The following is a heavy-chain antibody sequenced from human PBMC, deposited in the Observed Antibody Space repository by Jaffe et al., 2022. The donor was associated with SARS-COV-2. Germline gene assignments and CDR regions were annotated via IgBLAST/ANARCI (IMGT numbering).Heavy chain of an antibody. Sequence: EVQLVESGGGLVKPGGSLRLSCAASGFTFSSYSMNWVRQAPGKGLEWVSSISSSSSYIYYADSVKGRFTISRDNAKNSLYLQMNSLRAEDTAVYYCARDGYDYYYYYYGMDVWGQGTTVTVSS. CDR3: ARDGYDYYYYYYGMDV. CDR1: GFTFSSYS. D-gene: IGHD5-12*01. J-gene: IGHJ6*02. V-gene: IGHV3-21*01. CDR2: ISSSSSYI.